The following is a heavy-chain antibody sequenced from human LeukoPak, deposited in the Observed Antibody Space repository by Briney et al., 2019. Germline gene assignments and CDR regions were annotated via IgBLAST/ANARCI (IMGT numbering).Heavy chain of an antibody. D-gene: IGHD2-2*02. CDR3: ARGQRRVVPAAIKFSWFDP. CDR2: ISSSGSTI. Sequence: GGSLRLSCAASGFTFSSYEMNWVRQAPGKGLEWISYISSSGSTIYYADSVKGRFTISRDNAKNSLYLQMNSLRAEDTAVYYRARGQRRVVPAAIKFSWFDPWGQGTLVTVSS. J-gene: IGHJ5*02. CDR1: GFTFSSYE. V-gene: IGHV3-48*03.